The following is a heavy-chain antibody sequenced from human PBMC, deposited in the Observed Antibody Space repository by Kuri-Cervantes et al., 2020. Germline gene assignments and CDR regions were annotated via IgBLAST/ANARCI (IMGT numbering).Heavy chain of an antibody. CDR2: ISSSSSYI. D-gene: IGHD3-22*01. J-gene: IGHJ4*02. CDR1: GFTFSNAW. Sequence: GESLKISCAASGFTFSNAWMSWVRQAPGKGLEWVSSISSSSSYIYYADSVKGRFTISRDNAKNSLYLQMNSLRAEDTAVYYCARDWGLVYDSSGHDYWGQGTLVTVSS. V-gene: IGHV3-21*01. CDR3: ARDWGLVYDSSGHDY.